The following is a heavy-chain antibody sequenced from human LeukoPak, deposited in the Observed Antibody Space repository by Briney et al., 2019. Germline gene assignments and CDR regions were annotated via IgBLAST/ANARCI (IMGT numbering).Heavy chain of an antibody. V-gene: IGHV4-4*07. J-gene: IGHJ5*01. CDR2: ISAGGST. Sequence: PSETLSLTCTVSGGSVSSHYWSWIRQPAGKGLEWIGFISAGGSTNYNPSLKSRVTMSVDTSKNLFSLKLTSVTAADTAVYYCARDMVRQPYNWFESWGQGTLVTVAS. CDR1: GGSVSSHY. CDR3: ARDMVRQPYNWFES. D-gene: IGHD3-10*01.